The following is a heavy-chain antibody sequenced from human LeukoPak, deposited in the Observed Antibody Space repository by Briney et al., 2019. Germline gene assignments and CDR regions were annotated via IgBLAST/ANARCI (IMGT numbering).Heavy chain of an antibody. J-gene: IGHJ4*02. CDR1: GFTFSDYY. D-gene: IGHD3-22*01. V-gene: IGHV3-11*04. CDR3: ARGPLPYYDSSGYRPLDY. CDR2: ISSSGSTI. Sequence: PGGSLRLSCAASGFTFSDYYMSWIRQAPGKGLEWVSYISSSGSTIYYADSVKGRFTISRDNAKNSLYLQMNSLRAEDAAVYYCARGPLPYYDSSGYRPLDYWGQGTLVTVSS.